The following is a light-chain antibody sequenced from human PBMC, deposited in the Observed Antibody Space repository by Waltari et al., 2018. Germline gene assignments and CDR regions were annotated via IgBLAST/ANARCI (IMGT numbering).Light chain of an antibody. V-gene: IGKV1-33*01. Sequence: DIQMNEAPSSLCEDVGDRGTITCQASQDISNYLNWYQQPPGKAPKLLIYDASTLATGVPSTFSGSGSVTDFTFTIRRLQPADIAPYYCHQYDHLPITFGQGTRLEIK. CDR1: QDISNY. CDR3: HQYDHLPIT. J-gene: IGKJ5*01. CDR2: DAS.